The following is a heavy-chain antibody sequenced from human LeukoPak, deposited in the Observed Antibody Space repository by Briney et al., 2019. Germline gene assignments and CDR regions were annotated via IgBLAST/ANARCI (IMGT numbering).Heavy chain of an antibody. Sequence: SETLSLTCAVYGGSFSDYYWSWIRQPPGKGLEWIGEINHSGDTNNNPSLKSRVAISLDTSNSQFSLKLSSVTAADTAVYYCAKILPGTDAFDIWGQGTMVTVSS. CDR1: GGSFSDYY. CDR3: AKILPGTDAFDI. CDR2: INHSGDT. V-gene: IGHV4-34*01. J-gene: IGHJ3*02.